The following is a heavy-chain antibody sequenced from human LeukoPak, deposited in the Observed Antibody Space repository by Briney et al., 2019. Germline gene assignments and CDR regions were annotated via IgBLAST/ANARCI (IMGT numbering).Heavy chain of an antibody. CDR2: IRKKVNSYTT. J-gene: IGHJ4*02. CDR1: GFTFSDHY. D-gene: IGHD6-13*01. V-gene: IGHV3-72*01. CDR3: ARVGSTWDFDY. Sequence: AGGSLRLSCAASGFTFSDHYMDWVRQAPGKGLEWVGRIRKKVNSYTTEYAAYVTGRFTISRDDSKNSLYLQMNSLKTDDTAVYYCARVGSTWDFDYWGQGTLDTVSS.